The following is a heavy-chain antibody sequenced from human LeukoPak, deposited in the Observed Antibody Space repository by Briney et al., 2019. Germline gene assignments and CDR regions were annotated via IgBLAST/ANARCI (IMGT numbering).Heavy chain of an antibody. CDR1: GFTVSSNY. CDR2: IYSGGST. J-gene: IGHJ4*02. Sequence: GGSLRLSCAASGFTVSSNYMTWVRQAPGKGLEWVSVIYSGGSTYYADSVKGRFTISRDNSKNTLYLQMNSLRAEDTAVYYCARGAAVAGTPPFDYWGQETLVTVSS. D-gene: IGHD6-19*01. V-gene: IGHV3-53*01. CDR3: ARGAAVAGTPPFDY.